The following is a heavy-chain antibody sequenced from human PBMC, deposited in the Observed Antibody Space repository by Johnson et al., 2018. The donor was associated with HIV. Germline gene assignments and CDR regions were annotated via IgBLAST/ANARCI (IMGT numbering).Heavy chain of an antibody. CDR1: GFTFSSYA. V-gene: IGHV3-30-3*01. D-gene: IGHD3-10*02. Sequence: QVQLVESGGGVVQPGRSLRLSCAASGFTFSSYAMHWVRQAPGKGLEWVAVTSYDGSNKYYADSVKGRFTISRDNSKNTLYLQMNSLRAEDTAVYYCARARGGECSGSYAFYIWGQGTMVTVSS. CDR3: ARARGGECSGSYAFYI. J-gene: IGHJ3*02. CDR2: TSYDGSNK.